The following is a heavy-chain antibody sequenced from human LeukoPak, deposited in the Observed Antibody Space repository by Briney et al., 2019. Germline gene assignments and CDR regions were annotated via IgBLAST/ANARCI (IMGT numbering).Heavy chain of an antibody. V-gene: IGHV3-30*04. CDR2: ISYDGSNK. CDR1: GGTFSSYA. D-gene: IGHD1-1*01. CDR3: ARGRWNVLFHFDY. Sequence: SCKASGGTFSSYAMHWVRQAPGKGLEWVAVISYDGSNKYYADSVKGRFTISRDNSKNTLYLQMNSLRAEDTAVYYCARGRWNVLFHFDYWGQGTLVTVSS. J-gene: IGHJ4*02.